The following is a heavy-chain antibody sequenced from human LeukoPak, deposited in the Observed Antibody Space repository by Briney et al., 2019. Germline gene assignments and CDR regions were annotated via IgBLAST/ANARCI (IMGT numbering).Heavy chain of an antibody. CDR1: GFTFSSYA. Sequence: GSLRLSCAASGFTFSSYAMSWIRQPPGKGLEWIGEINHSGSTNYNPSLKSRVTISVDTSKNQFSLKLSSVTAADTAVYYCARPRFGELLVWGQGTLVTVSS. CDR2: INHSGST. CDR3: ARPRFGELLV. V-gene: IGHV4-34*01. J-gene: IGHJ4*02. D-gene: IGHD3-10*01.